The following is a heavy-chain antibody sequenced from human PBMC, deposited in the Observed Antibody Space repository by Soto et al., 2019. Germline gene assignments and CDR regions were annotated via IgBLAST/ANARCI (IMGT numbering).Heavy chain of an antibody. CDR3: ARGGGNPASTNDF. CDR2: IHTSGST. D-gene: IGHD3-16*01. J-gene: IGHJ4*02. V-gene: IGHV4-34*01. CDR1: RGSFSYFH. Sequence: QVQLQQWGGGLLKPSETLSLTCGLHRGSFSYFHWSWIRQPPGKGLEWIGEIHTSGSTNYNPSLRSRVTMPTDTSAMQFSLTPTSVTAEDRAVYYCARGGGNPASTNDFWGQGALVTVSS.